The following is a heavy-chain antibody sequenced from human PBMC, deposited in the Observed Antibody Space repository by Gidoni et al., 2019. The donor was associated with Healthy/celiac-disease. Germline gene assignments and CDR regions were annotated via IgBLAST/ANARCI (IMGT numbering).Heavy chain of an antibody. CDR2: ISWNSGSI. CDR1: GFTSDDYA. J-gene: IGHJ2*01. V-gene: IGHV3-9*02. CDR3: AKDYFPQWLVLTYFDL. D-gene: IGHD6-19*01. Sequence: EVQLVASGGGLVQPGRSLRLSCAASGFTSDDYAMILVRQAPGKGLEWVSGISWNSGSIGYADSVKGRFTISRDNAKNSLYLQMNSLRAEDTALYYCAKDYFPQWLVLTYFDLWGRGTLVTVSS.